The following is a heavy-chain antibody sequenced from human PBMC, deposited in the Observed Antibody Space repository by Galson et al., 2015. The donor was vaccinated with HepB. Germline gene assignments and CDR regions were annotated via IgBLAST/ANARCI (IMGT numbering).Heavy chain of an antibody. D-gene: IGHD3-10*01. CDR2: IDSDGSST. V-gene: IGHV3-74*01. CDR3: ARPGVKWFGDGYFDY. J-gene: IGHJ4*02. CDR1: GFTFSSYW. Sequence: GFTFSSYWMHWVRQAPGKGLVWVSRIDSDGSSTSYADSVKGRFTISRDNAKNTVYLQMNSLRVEDTAVYYCARPGVKWFGDGYFDYWGQGTLVTVSS.